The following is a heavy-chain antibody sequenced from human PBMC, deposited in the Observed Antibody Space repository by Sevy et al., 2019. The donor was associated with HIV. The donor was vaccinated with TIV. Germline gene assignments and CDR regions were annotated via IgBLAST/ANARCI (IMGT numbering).Heavy chain of an antibody. D-gene: IGHD1-26*01. CDR1: GFPFSKYS. Sequence: GGSLRLSCAASGFPFSKYSFYWVRQAPGKGLEYVSAIGVDGGITLYASSVKGRFTISRDNSKNTVFLQMGRLRSEDMGVYYCARDSGTYHALDLWGRGTMVTVSS. V-gene: IGHV3-64*01. CDR3: ARDSGTYHALDL. J-gene: IGHJ3*01. CDR2: IGVDGGIT.